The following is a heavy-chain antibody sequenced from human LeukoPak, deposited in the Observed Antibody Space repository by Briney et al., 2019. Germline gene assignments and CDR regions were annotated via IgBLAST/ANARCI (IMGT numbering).Heavy chain of an antibody. V-gene: IGHV1-69*05. CDR2: IIPNFGTA. J-gene: IGHJ4*02. Sequence: ASVKVSCKASGGTFSSYAISWVRQAPGQGLEWMGGIIPNFGTANYAQKFQGRVTITTDASTSTAYMELSRLRSEDTAVYYCARGWHQLPHLASYYFDYWGQGTLVTVSS. D-gene: IGHD2-2*01. CDR1: GGTFSSYA. CDR3: ARGWHQLPHLASYYFDY.